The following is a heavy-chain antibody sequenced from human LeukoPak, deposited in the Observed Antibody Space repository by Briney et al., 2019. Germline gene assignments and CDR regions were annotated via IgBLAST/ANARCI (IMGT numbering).Heavy chain of an antibody. Sequence: SETLSLTCTVSGGSISSSSYYWGWIRQPPGKGLEWIGSIYYSGSTYYNPSLKSRVTISVDTSKNQFSLKLSSVTAADTAVYYCARHLTSEYSSGWYYVDYWGQGTLVTVSS. CDR3: ARHLTSEYSSGWYYVDY. CDR1: GGSISSSSYY. CDR2: IYYSGST. D-gene: IGHD6-19*01. V-gene: IGHV4-39*01. J-gene: IGHJ4*02.